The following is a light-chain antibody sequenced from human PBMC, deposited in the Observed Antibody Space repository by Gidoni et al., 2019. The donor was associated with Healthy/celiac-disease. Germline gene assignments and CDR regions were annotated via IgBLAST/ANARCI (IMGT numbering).Light chain of an antibody. J-gene: IGKJ2*01. CDR1: QSISSY. Sequence: DLQMTQSPSSLSASVGDRVTITCRASQSISSYLNWYQQKPGKAPKLLIYAASSLESGVPSRFSGSGSGTDFTLTISSLQPEDFATYYCQQNYSTPVHFGQGTKLEIK. CDR3: QQNYSTPVH. V-gene: IGKV1-39*01. CDR2: AAS.